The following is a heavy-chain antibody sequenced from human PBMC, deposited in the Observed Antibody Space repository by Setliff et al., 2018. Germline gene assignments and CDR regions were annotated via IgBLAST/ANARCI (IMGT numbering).Heavy chain of an antibody. Sequence: GGSLRLSCVTSGFTFSTYWMHWVRQAPRQGLVWVARISTDGSSITYADSVKGRFTISRDNARNTLYLQMNSLTAEDTAVYYCARVGSKPQLGWFDPWGQGTLVTVSS. V-gene: IGHV3-74*03. CDR1: GFTFSTYW. CDR2: ISTDGSSI. D-gene: IGHD1-26*01. J-gene: IGHJ5*02. CDR3: ARVGSKPQLGWFDP.